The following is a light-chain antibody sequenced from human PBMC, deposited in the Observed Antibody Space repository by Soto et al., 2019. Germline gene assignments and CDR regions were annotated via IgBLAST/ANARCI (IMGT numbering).Light chain of an antibody. V-gene: IGLV1-40*01. CDR1: SSNIGAGYD. J-gene: IGLJ1*01. Sequence: AVVTQPPSVSGAPGQRVTISCTGSSSNIGAGYDVHWYQQLPGTAPKLLIYGHINRPSGVPDRFSGSKSGTSACLAITGLQAEDEADYYCQSYDSSLSGDVFGTGTKLTVL. CDR2: GHI. CDR3: QSYDSSLSGDV.